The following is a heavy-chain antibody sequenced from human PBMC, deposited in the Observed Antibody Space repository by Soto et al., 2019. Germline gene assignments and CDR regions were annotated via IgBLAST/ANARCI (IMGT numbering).Heavy chain of an antibody. CDR1: GFTFSSYG. CDR3: ARGAGFYHDSCFDY. V-gene: IGHV3-23*01. Sequence: GGSLRLSCAASGFTFSSYGMHWVRQAPGKGLEWVSGMRTSGGSTYYADSVKGRFTISRDNSKSTLYLQMNSLRAEDTAVYYCARGAGFYHDSCFDYWGQGTPVTVSS. CDR2: MRTSGGST. D-gene: IGHD3-22*01. J-gene: IGHJ4*02.